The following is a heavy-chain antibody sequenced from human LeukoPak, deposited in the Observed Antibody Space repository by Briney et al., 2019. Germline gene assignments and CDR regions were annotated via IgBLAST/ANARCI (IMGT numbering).Heavy chain of an antibody. CDR1: GFSFGDYY. D-gene: IGHD4-17*01. Sequence: GGSLRLSCAASGFSFGDYYMNWIRQAPGKGLEWLSFIRSGGDKICYADSVKGRFTISRDNAKNSLFLQMNSLSVEDTAIYYCARESFGDYIDYWGQGAVVTVSS. CDR3: ARESFGDYIDY. CDR2: IRSGGDKI. V-gene: IGHV3-11*01. J-gene: IGHJ4*02.